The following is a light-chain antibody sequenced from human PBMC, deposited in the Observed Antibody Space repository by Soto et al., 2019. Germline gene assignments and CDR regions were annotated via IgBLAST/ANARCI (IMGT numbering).Light chain of an antibody. Sequence: DIQMTQSPSTLSASVGDRVTITCRASQSVNNWLAWYQQKPGQAPKLLIYDVSTLQSGVPSRFRGSGSGTDFTLTISRLQTDAFTTYYCHQYNTYNTFGQGTKLEI. CDR2: DVS. J-gene: IGKJ2*01. CDR3: HQYNTYNT. CDR1: QSVNNW. V-gene: IGKV1-5*01.